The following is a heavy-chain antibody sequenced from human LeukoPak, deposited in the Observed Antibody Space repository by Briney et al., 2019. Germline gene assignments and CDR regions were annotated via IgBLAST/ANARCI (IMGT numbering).Heavy chain of an antibody. CDR3: TTDYVWGSYEVY. CDR2: IKSKADGGTR. CDR1: GFTLNDAW. Sequence: GGSLRLSCAASGFTLNDAWMNWVRQAPGKGLEWVGRIKSKADGGTRDYAAPVKGRFTISRHDSKNTLYLQMNSLKTEDTAVYYCTTDYVWGSYEVYWGQGTLVTVSS. V-gene: IGHV3-15*01. J-gene: IGHJ4*02. D-gene: IGHD3-16*01.